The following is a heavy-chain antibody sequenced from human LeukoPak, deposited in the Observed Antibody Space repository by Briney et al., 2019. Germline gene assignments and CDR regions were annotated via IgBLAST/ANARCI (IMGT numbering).Heavy chain of an antibody. Sequence: SQTLSLTCTVSGGSISSGSYYWGWIRQPPGKGLEWIGSIYYSGSTYYNPSLKSRVTISVDTSKNQFSLKLSSVTAADTAVYYCARRYYYDSSGYEFDYWGQGTLVTVSS. CDR3: ARRYYYDSSGYEFDY. D-gene: IGHD3-22*01. CDR1: GGSISSGSYY. J-gene: IGHJ4*02. CDR2: IYYSGST. V-gene: IGHV4-39*01.